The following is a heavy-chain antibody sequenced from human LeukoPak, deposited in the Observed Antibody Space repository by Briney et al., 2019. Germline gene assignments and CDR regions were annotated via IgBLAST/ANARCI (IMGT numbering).Heavy chain of an antibody. Sequence: SETLSLTCTVSGGSISSGDYYWSWIRQPPGKGLEWIGYIYYSGSTYYNPSLKSRVTISVDTSKNQFSLKLSSVTAADTAVYYCARGGGAGLQYGMDVWGQGTTVTVS. V-gene: IGHV4-30-4*01. CDR3: ARGGGAGLQYGMDV. CDR1: GGSISSGDYY. D-gene: IGHD5-24*01. J-gene: IGHJ6*02. CDR2: IYYSGST.